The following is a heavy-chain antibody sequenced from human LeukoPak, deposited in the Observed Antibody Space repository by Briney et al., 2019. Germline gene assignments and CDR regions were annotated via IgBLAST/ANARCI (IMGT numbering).Heavy chain of an antibody. CDR2: ISSSSSYI. CDR1: GFTFSSYS. V-gene: IGHV3-21*01. Sequence: GGSLRLSCAASGFTFSSYSMNWVRQAPGRGLEWVSSISSSSSYIYYAESVKGRFTISSDNAKNSLYLQMNSLRAEDTAVYYCARNYYYDVRYYGMDVWGQGTTVTVSS. D-gene: IGHD3-22*01. CDR3: ARNYYYDVRYYGMDV. J-gene: IGHJ6*02.